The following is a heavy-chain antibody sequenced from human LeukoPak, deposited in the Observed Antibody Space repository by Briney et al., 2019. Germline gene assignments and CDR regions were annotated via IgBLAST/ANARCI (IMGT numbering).Heavy chain of an antibody. CDR3: ARDNSVGETAWWFDP. Sequence: GASVKVSCKASGYSFTSYYMHWVRQAPGQGLEWMGFINPSGCSAAYAQKFQGRLTMTRDMFTSTDYMELTSLTSDDTAVYYCARDNSVGETAWWFDPWGQGTLVTVSS. D-gene: IGHD1-26*01. CDR1: GYSFTSYY. V-gene: IGHV1-46*01. CDR2: INPSGCSA. J-gene: IGHJ5*02.